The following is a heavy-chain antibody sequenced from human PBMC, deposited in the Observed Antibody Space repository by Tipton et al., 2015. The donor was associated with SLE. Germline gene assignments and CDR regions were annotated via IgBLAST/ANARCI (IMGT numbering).Heavy chain of an antibody. CDR3: ASDFMSDYLSGSWVGGSDFGS. J-gene: IGHJ4*02. V-gene: IGHV4-61*02. D-gene: IGHD4-17*01. Sequence: TLSLICTVSGVSISSGSSYWSWIRQPAGKGLEWIGRVYSSGTTNYNPSLKSRVSISVDTSQNQFFLKLSSVTAADTAIYYCASDFMSDYLSGSWVGGSDFGSWGQGTLVTVSS. CDR1: GVSISSGSSY. CDR2: VYSSGTT.